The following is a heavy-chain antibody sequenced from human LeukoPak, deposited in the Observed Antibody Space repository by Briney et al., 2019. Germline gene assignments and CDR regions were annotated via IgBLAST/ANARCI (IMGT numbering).Heavy chain of an antibody. V-gene: IGHV1-2*02. Sequence: ASVKVSCKASGYTFTGYYMHWVRQAPGQGLEWMGWINPNSGGTNYAQKFQGRVTMTRDTSISTAYMELSRLRSDDTAVYYCARDYDFWSGYSLYYFDYWGQGTLVPSPQ. D-gene: IGHD3-3*01. J-gene: IGHJ4*02. CDR3: ARDYDFWSGYSLYYFDY. CDR2: INPNSGGT. CDR1: GYTFTGYY.